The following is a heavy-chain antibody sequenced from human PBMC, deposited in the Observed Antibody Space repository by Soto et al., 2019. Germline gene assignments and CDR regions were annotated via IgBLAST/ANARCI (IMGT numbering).Heavy chain of an antibody. CDR1: GYTFTSYY. D-gene: IGHD6-13*01. Sequence: ASVKVSCKASGYTFTSYYMHWLRQSAGQGLEWMGIINPSGGSTSYAQKFQGRVTMTRDTSTSTVYMELSSLRSEDTAVYYCARDHGSWYIDYWGQGTLVTVSS. CDR2: INPSGGST. V-gene: IGHV1-46*01. J-gene: IGHJ4*02. CDR3: ARDHGSWYIDY.